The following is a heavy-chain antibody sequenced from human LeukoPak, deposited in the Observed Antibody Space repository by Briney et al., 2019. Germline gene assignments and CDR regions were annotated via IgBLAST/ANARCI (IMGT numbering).Heavy chain of an antibody. V-gene: IGHV3-7*04. CDR1: GFTFSSYW. J-gene: IGHJ4*02. CDR3: ARGLGAAHFDY. D-gene: IGHD1-26*01. Sequence: GGSLRLSCAASGFTFSSYWMSWVRQAPEKGLGWVASIKQDGSEKYYVDSVKGRFTISRDNAKNSLYLQMNSLRAEDTAVYYCARGLGAAHFDYWGQGTLVTVSS. CDR2: IKQDGSEK.